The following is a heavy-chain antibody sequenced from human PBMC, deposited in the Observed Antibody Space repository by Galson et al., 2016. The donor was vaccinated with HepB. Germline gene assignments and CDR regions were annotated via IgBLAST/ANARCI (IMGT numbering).Heavy chain of an antibody. J-gene: IGHJ4*02. D-gene: IGHD3-10*01. CDR2: VKRDGSER. Sequence: SLRLSCAASGFTFSSYWMSWVRQAPGKGLEWVANVKRDGSERYYVDSVKGPFTISRDNAKNSLFLQMNSLRVEDTAVYYCARGANRGRPFDYWGQGTLVTVSS. CDR3: ARGANRGRPFDY. V-gene: IGHV3-7*03. CDR1: GFTFSSYW.